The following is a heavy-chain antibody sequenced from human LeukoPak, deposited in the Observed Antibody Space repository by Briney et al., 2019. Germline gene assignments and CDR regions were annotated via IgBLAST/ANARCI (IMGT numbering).Heavy chain of an antibody. D-gene: IGHD6-19*01. CDR1: GFTFSSYW. Sequence: GGSLRLSCAASGFTFSSYWMTWVRQAPGKGLEWVANIKHDAREKYYADSVKGRFTISRDNAKNSLYLQMNSLRAEDMALYYCAKGGYSSGWYGDYWGQGTLVTVSS. CDR3: AKGGYSSGWYGDY. CDR2: IKHDAREK. J-gene: IGHJ4*02. V-gene: IGHV3-7*03.